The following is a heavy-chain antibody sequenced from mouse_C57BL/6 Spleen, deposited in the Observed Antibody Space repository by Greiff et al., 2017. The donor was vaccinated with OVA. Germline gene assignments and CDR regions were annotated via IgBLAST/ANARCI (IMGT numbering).Heavy chain of an antibody. V-gene: IGHV5-4*01. CDR2: ISDGGSYT. CDR1: GFTFSSYA. CDR3: ARDDGRWYFDV. D-gene: IGHD3-1*01. J-gene: IGHJ1*03. Sequence: EVHLVESGGGLVKPGGSLKLSCAASGFTFSSYAMSWVRQTPEKRLEWVATISDGGSYTYYPDNVKGRFTISRDNAKNNLYLQMSHLKSEDTAMYDCARDDGRWYFDVWGTGTTVTVSS.